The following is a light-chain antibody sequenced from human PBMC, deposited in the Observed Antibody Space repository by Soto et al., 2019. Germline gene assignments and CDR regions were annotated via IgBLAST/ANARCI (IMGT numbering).Light chain of an antibody. CDR2: KDN. V-gene: IGLV3-25*02. CDR1: AMPNQY. J-gene: IGLJ3*02. CDR3: QSTDSSYRV. Sequence: SYELTQPPSVSVSPGQTARITCSGDAMPNQYAYWYRQKPGQAPVLVIYKDNARASGIPERFSGSTSGTTVTLTISGVQAEDEADYYCQSTDSSYRVFGGGTKVTVL.